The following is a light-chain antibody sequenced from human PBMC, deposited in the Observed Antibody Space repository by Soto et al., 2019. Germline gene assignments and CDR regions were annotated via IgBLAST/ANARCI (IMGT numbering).Light chain of an antibody. CDR1: NVGSNS. J-gene: IGLJ3*02. CDR3: QVWDSSSDHWV. Sequence: SYELTQPPSVSVAPGQTARITCGGTNVGSNSVHWYQQKPGQAPVLVIYDNSDRPSGIPERFSGSNSGNTATLTISWVEAGDEADYYCQVWDSSSDHWVFGGGTKVTVL. V-gene: IGLV3-21*02. CDR2: DNS.